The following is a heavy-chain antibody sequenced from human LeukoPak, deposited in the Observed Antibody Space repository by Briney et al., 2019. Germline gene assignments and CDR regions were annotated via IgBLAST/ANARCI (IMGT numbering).Heavy chain of an antibody. CDR1: GFTFSSYA. D-gene: IGHD6-6*01. Sequence: GGSLRLSCAASGFTFSSYAMSWVRQAPGKGVEWVSAISGSGGSTYYADSVKGRFTISRDNSKNTLYLQMNSLSADDTAVYYCAKASSIAARPTYFDYWGQGTLLTVSS. CDR2: ISGSGGST. J-gene: IGHJ4*02. V-gene: IGHV3-23*01. CDR3: AKASSIAARPTYFDY.